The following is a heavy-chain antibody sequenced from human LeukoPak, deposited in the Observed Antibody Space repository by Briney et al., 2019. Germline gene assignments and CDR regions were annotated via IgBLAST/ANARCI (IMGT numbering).Heavy chain of an antibody. J-gene: IGHJ4*02. Sequence: SQTLSLTCAVSSGSISSSDYWSWIRQPAGKGLEWIGRIHSSGSTTYNPSLKSRVTMSVDTSKNQFSLKLNSVTAADTAVYYCARDVYYGSGHDYWGQGTLVTVSS. CDR3: ARDVYYGSGHDY. D-gene: IGHD3-10*01. CDR2: IHSSGST. CDR1: SGSISSSDY. V-gene: IGHV4-61*02.